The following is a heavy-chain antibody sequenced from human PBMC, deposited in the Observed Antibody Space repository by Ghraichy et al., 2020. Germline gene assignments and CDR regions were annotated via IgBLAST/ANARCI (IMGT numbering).Heavy chain of an antibody. Sequence: GGSLRLSCAASGFTFSSYWMHWVRQAPGKGLVWVLRINSDGSSTTYADSVKGRFTISRDNAKNTLHLQMNSLRAEDTAVYYCVRGGGWPIDYWGQGTLVTVSS. V-gene: IGHV3-74*01. D-gene: IGHD6-19*01. CDR1: GFTFSSYW. CDR2: INSDGSST. CDR3: VRGGGWPIDY. J-gene: IGHJ4*02.